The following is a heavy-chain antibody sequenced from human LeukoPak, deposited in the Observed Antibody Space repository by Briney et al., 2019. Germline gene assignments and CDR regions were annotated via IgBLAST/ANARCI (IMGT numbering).Heavy chain of an antibody. CDR2: ISYDGSNK. D-gene: IGHD3-9*01. J-gene: IGHJ4*02. CDR1: GFTFNSFG. Sequence: PGGSLTLSYAASGFTFNSFGMHWVRQAPGKGLEWVAVISYDGSNKYYADSVKGRFTISRDNSKNTLYLQMNSLRAEDTAVYYCAKGDILTGYYPIPDYWGQGTLVTVSS. V-gene: IGHV3-30*18. CDR3: AKGDILTGYYPIPDY.